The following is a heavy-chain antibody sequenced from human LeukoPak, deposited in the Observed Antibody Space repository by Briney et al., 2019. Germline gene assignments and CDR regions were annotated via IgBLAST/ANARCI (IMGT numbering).Heavy chain of an antibody. CDR2: ISYIGSNK. D-gene: IGHD3-16*01. CDR3: AKDPTFLP. Sequence: PGGSLRLSCAASGFTFSSYCMRWVRQPPGKGLEWVAVISYIGSNKYYADSVKGRFTISRDNYKNLPDLQMNGLRGEDRAVYYGAKDPTFLPWGQGTLATVSS. CDR1: GFTFSSYC. J-gene: IGHJ5*02. V-gene: IGHV3-30*18.